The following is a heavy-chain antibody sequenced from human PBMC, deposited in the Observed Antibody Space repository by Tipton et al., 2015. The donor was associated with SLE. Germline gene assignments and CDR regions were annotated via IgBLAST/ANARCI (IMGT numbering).Heavy chain of an antibody. J-gene: IGHJ6*03. CDR1: GFTFSNYW. Sequence: GSLRLSCAASGFTFSNYWMHWVRQAPGKGLVWVSLINRDGSSTSYADSVKGRFTTSRDNAKNTLYLQMNRLRAEDTAVYYCARERATVIYYCACVAVWGKRTTVPLSS. CDR3: ARERATVIYYCACVAV. V-gene: IGHV3-74*01. CDR2: INRDGSST. D-gene: IGHD4-11*01.